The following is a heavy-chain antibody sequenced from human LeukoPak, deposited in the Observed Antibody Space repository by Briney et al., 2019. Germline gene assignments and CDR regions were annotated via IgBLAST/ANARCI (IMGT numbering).Heavy chain of an antibody. V-gene: IGHV4-34*01. Sequence: SETLSLTCAVYGGSFSGYYWSRLRQPPGKGLEWIGEINHSGSTNYNPSLTSRVTISVDTSKNQFSLKLSSVTAADTAVYYCAAVYYDFWSEGFDIWGQGTMVTVSS. D-gene: IGHD3-3*01. J-gene: IGHJ3*02. CDR3: AAVYYDFWSEGFDI. CDR2: INHSGST. CDR1: GGSFSGYY.